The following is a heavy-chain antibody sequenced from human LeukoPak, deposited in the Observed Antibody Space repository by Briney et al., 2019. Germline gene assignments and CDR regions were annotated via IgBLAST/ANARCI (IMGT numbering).Heavy chain of an antibody. CDR2: IYYSGST. D-gene: IGHD6-13*01. CDR1: GGSISSYY. V-gene: IGHV4-59*12. Sequence: SETLSLTCTVSGGSISSYYWSWIRQPPGKGLEWIGYIYYSGSTNYNPSLKSRVTISVDTSKNQFSLKLSSVTAADTAVYYCARDAVYSSSWYDLYWGQGTLVTVSS. J-gene: IGHJ4*02. CDR3: ARDAVYSSSWYDLY.